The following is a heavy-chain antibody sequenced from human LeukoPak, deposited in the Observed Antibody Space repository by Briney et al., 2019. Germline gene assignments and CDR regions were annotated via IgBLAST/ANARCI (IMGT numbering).Heavy chain of an antibody. Sequence: PSETLSLTCTVSGGSISSYYWSWIRQPPGKGLEWIGYIYYSGSTNYNPSLKNRVTISLDTSKNQFSLQLNSVTPEDTAVYYCARGVFARGFDSWGQGTLVTVSS. J-gene: IGHJ4*02. D-gene: IGHD3-3*01. CDR2: IYYSGST. CDR3: ARGVFARGFDS. CDR1: GGSISSYY. V-gene: IGHV4-59*12.